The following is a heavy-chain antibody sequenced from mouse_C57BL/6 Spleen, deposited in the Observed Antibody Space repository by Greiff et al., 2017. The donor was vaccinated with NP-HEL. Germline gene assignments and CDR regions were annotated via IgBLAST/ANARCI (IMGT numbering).Heavy chain of an antibody. CDR3: ARDYYYGSSPGWFAY. V-gene: IGHV5-4*01. CDR1: GFTFSSYA. J-gene: IGHJ3*01. Sequence: EVKLVESGGGLVKPGGSLKLSCAASGFTFSSYAMSWVRQTPEKRLEWVATISDGGSYTYYPDNVKGRFTISRDNAKNNLYLQMSHLKSEDTAMYYCARDYYYGSSPGWFAYWGQGTLGTVSA. CDR2: ISDGGSYT. D-gene: IGHD1-1*01.